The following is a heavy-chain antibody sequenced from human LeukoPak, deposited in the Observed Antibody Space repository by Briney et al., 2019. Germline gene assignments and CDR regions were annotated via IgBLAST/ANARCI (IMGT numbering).Heavy chain of an antibody. J-gene: IGHJ3*02. CDR2: IIPIFGTA. CDR3: ARRYNWHDDAFDI. D-gene: IGHD1-20*01. V-gene: IGHV1-69*13. CDR1: GGTFSSYA. Sequence: SVKVSCKASGGTFSSYAISWVRQAPGQGLEWMGGIIPIFGTANYAQKFQGRVTITADESTSTAYMELSSLRSEDTAVYYCARRYNWHDDAFDIWGQGTMVTVSS.